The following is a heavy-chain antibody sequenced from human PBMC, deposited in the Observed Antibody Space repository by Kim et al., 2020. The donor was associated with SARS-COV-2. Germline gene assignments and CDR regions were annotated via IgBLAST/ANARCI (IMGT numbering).Heavy chain of an antibody. CDR2: IYPGDSDT. CDR1: GYSFTNNW. J-gene: IGHJ6*02. Sequence: GESLKISCKGSGYSFTNNWIGWVRQMPGKGLEWMGSIYPGDSDTRYSPSLQAQVTISADKSITTAYLQWSSLKASDTAMYYCARHGGTNTYYYGMDVWGQGTTVTVSS. CDR3: ARHGGTNTYYYGMDV. D-gene: IGHD1-26*01. V-gene: IGHV5-51*01.